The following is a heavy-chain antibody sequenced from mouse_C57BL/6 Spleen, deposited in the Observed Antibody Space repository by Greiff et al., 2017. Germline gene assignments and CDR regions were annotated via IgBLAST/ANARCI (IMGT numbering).Heavy chain of an antibody. CDR2: ISSGGSYT. J-gene: IGHJ3*01. CDR3: AGTTTGVATPFAY. V-gene: IGHV5-6*02. Sequence: DVKLVESGGDLVKPGGSLKLSCAASGFTFSSYGMSWVRQTPGKRLEWVATISSGGSYTYYHDRLKGKVTIARDNAKNTLYLQMSSLKSEDTAMYYCAGTTTGVATPFAYWGQGTLVTVSA. D-gene: IGHD1-1*01. CDR1: GFTFSSYG.